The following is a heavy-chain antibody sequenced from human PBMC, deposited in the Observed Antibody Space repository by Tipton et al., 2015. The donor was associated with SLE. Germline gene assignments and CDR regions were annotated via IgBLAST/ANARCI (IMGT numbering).Heavy chain of an antibody. V-gene: IGHV4-59*01. CDR3: ARDLEIYDFWSGCDY. CDR1: GDSISSYF. CDR2: IYYSGST. D-gene: IGHD3-3*01. Sequence: TLSLTCTVSGDSISSYFWSWIRQPPGKGLEWIGYIYYSGSTNYNPSLKSRVTISVDTSKNQFSLKLSSVTAADTAVYYCARDLEIYDFWSGCDYWGQGTLVTVSS. J-gene: IGHJ4*02.